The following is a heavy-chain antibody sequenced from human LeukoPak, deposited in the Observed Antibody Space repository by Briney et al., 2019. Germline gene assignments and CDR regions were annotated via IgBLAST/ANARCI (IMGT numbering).Heavy chain of an antibody. D-gene: IGHD5-18*01. V-gene: IGHV3-21*01. CDR1: GFTFSSYS. Sequence: GGSLRLSCAASGFTFSSYSMNWVRQAPGKGLEWVSSVSSSSSYIYYADSVKGRFTISRDNAKNSLYLQMNSLRAEDTAVYYCARRDTRDAFDIWGQGTMVTVSS. CDR2: VSSSSSYI. CDR3: ARRDTRDAFDI. J-gene: IGHJ3*02.